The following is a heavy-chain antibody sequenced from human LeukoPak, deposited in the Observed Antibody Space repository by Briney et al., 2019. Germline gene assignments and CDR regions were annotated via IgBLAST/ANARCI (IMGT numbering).Heavy chain of an antibody. CDR2: ISDNGGST. CDR1: GFIFRSHS. V-gene: IGHV3-64D*06. D-gene: IGHD1-1*01. J-gene: IGHJ4*02. CDR3: VKDNEAGGSPFDR. Sequence: PGGSLRLSCSASGFIFRSHSMHWVRQAPGKGLEYVSRISDNGGSTYYADSVKGRFTISRDNSKNTLYLQMSSLRAVDTAVYYCVKDNEAGGSPFDRWGQGTLVTVSS.